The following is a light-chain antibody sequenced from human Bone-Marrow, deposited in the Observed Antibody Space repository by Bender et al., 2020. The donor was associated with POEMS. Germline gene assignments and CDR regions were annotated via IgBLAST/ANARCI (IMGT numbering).Light chain of an antibody. Sequence: SYELRQPPSVSVSPGQTASITCSADALATQYTYWYQQKAGQAPVLVMSKDTERPSGIPERFSGSNSGTTVTLTVSGVQAEDEADYYCQTADSSGTYVGFGGGTKLTVL. CDR1: ALATQY. CDR3: QTADSSGTYVG. CDR2: KDT. J-gene: IGLJ2*01. V-gene: IGLV3-25*03.